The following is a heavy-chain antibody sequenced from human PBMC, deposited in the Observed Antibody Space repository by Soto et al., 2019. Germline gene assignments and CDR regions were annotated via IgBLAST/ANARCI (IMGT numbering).Heavy chain of an antibody. J-gene: IGHJ6*02. D-gene: IGHD4-17*01. V-gene: IGHV4-61*01. CDR1: GESVGRGTNY. Sequence: QVHLQESGPGLVKPSGTLSLICSVSGESVGRGTNYWSWVRQAPGRGLEWIGYIFDAATTNYSPYFASRVSISLDAAKNQVSLKLTSVTDADTAIYYCARDRRGRADGFIYYYGMEVWGQGTSVTVSS. CDR3: ARDRRGRADGFIYYYGMEV. CDR2: IFDAATT.